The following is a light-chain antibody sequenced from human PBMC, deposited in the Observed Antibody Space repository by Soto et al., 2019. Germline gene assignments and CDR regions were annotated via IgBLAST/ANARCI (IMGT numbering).Light chain of an antibody. Sequence: EILMTQSPATLSVSPGESATLSCRASQSVSRNLAWYQQKPGQAPSLLIHGAFTRATGIPARFSGSGFGTEFTLTISRQHSEDFVLYYCQQCNDWPLTFGRGTKVEI. CDR1: QSVSRN. V-gene: IGKV3-15*01. J-gene: IGKJ1*01. CDR2: GAF. CDR3: QQCNDWPLT.